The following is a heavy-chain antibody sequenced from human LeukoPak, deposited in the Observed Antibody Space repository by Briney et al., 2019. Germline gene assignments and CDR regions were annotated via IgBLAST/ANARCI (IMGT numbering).Heavy chain of an antibody. V-gene: IGHV3-23*01. CDR2: ISITGGST. D-gene: IGHD6-13*01. Sequence: PGGSLRLSCLASEFTFSSYAMSWVRQAPGKGLEWVSGISITGGSTYYTDSVKGRFTISRDNSTNTLYLQMNSLRVEDTAVYYCATHSVAAGDWDDDFWGQGTLLTVSS. CDR1: EFTFSSYA. J-gene: IGHJ4*02. CDR3: ATHSVAAGDWDDDF.